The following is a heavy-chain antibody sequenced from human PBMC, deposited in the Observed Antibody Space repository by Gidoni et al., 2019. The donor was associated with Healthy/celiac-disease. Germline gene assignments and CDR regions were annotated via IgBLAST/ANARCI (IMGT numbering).Heavy chain of an antibody. J-gene: IGHJ4*02. CDR2: ISAYKGNT. V-gene: IGHV1-18*01. Sequence: QVQLVQSGAEVKKPGASVKVSCKASGYTFTSYGISWVRQAPGQGLEGMGWISAYKGNTNYAQKLQGRVTMTTDTSTSTAYMELRSLRSDDTAVYYCARSPSSGWYLVPWDYWGQGTLVTVSS. CDR3: ARSPSSGWYLVPWDY. CDR1: GYTFTSYG. D-gene: IGHD6-19*01.